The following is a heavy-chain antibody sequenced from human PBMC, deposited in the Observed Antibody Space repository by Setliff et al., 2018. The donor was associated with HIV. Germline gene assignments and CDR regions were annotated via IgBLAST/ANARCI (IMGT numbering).Heavy chain of an antibody. CDR3: ARASPAPRAYGSGSYLAW. Sequence: ASVQVSCKASGSPFTTSYTHWVRQAPGQGLEWMGIINPDVGHTIYAQKFQGRVTMTRDTSTTTAYMELRSLRSEDTALYYCARASPAPRAYGSGSYLAWWGLGTLVTVSS. V-gene: IGHV1-46*03. D-gene: IGHD3-10*01. CDR1: GSPFTTSY. CDR2: INPDVGHT. J-gene: IGHJ4*02.